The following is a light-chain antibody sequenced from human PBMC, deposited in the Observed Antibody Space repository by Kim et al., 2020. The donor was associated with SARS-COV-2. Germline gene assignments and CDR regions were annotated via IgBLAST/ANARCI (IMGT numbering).Light chain of an antibody. Sequence: DIVMTQPPATLSVSPGERATLSCRASQSVSSNLAWYQQKPGQAPRLLIYGASTRATGIPARFSGSGSGTEFTLTISSLQSEDFAVYYFQQYNNWPRRTFGQGTKVDIK. CDR3: QQYNNWPRRT. V-gene: IGKV3-15*01. J-gene: IGKJ1*01. CDR2: GAS. CDR1: QSVSSN.